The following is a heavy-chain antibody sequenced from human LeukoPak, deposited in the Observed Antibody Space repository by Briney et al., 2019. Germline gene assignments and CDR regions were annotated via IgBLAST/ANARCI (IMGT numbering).Heavy chain of an antibody. J-gene: IGHJ4*02. D-gene: IGHD2-15*01. Sequence: SQTLSLTCSVSGGSINNNDYYWSWIRQSPGKGLEWIGYIYHSGITYYNPSLKSRVTISVDRSKNQFSLKLSSVTAADTAVYYCARDPYCSGGSCYSKVGQFDYWGQGTLVTVSS. CDR1: GGSINNNDYY. CDR2: IYHSGIT. CDR3: ARDPYCSGGSCYSKVGQFDY. V-gene: IGHV4-30-2*06.